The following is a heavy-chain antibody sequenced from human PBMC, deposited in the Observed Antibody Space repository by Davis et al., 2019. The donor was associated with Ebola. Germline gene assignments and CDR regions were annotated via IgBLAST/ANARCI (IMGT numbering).Heavy chain of an antibody. J-gene: IGHJ6*02. CDR2: LYPGDSDT. V-gene: IGHV5-51*01. CDR1: GYSFTNYW. CDR3: ARLDHSSSWYIAMDV. Sequence: GESLKISCTGSGYSFTNYWIGWVRQMPGKGLEWVAVLYPGDSDTRSSPSFQGQVTISADKSISTAYLQWSSLKASDTAMYYCARLDHSSSWYIAMDVWGQGTTVTVSS. D-gene: IGHD6-13*01.